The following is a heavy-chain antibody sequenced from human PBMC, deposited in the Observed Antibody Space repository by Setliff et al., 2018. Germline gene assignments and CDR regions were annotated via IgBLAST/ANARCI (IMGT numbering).Heavy chain of an antibody. J-gene: IGHJ6*02. V-gene: IGHV1-18*01. Sequence: ASVKVSCKASGYTFTSYGISWVRQAPGQGLEWMGWISAYNGNTNYAQKLQGRVTMTTDTSTSTAYMELRSLRSDDTAVYYCARVMGSWELLRGYYYYGMDVWGQGTTVTSP. CDR2: ISAYNGNT. CDR1: GYTFTSYG. CDR3: ARVMGSWELLRGYYYYGMDV. D-gene: IGHD1-26*01.